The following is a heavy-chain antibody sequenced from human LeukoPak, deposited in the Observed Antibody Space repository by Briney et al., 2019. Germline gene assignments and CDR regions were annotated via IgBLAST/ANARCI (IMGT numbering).Heavy chain of an antibody. Sequence: KPSETLSLTWAVSGYSISSGYYWGWIRQPPGKGLEWIGSIYHSGSTYYNPSLKSRVTISVDTSKNQFSLKLSSVTAADTAVYYCARLERYDYVPVWGGWFDPWGQGTLVTVSS. CDR1: GYSISSGYY. CDR3: ARLERYDYVPVWGGWFDP. D-gene: IGHD3-16*01. J-gene: IGHJ5*02. CDR2: IYHSGST. V-gene: IGHV4-38-2*01.